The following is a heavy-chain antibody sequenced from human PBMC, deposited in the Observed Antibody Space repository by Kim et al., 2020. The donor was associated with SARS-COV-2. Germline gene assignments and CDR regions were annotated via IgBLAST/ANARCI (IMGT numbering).Heavy chain of an antibody. Sequence: SETLSLTCAVYGGSFSGYYWSWIRQPPGKGLEWIGEINHSGSTNYNPSLKSRVTISVDTSKNQFSLKLSSVTAADTAVYYCARGYYGSGSEYYYGMDVWGQGTTVTVSS. J-gene: IGHJ6*02. D-gene: IGHD3-10*01. V-gene: IGHV4-34*01. CDR3: ARGYYGSGSEYYYGMDV. CDR1: GGSFSGYY. CDR2: INHSGST.